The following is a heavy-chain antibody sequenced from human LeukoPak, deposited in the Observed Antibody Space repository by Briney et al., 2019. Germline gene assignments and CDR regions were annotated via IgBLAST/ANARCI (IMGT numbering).Heavy chain of an antibody. D-gene: IGHD2-15*01. CDR1: GFTFSDYY. Sequence: GGSLRLSCAASGFTFSDYYMSWIRQAPGKGLEWVSYISSSGSTIYYADSVKGRFTISRDNAKNSLYLQTNSLRAEDTAVYYCAREQGYCSGGSCYSGWFDPWGQGTLVTVSS. CDR2: ISSSGSTI. V-gene: IGHV3-11*04. J-gene: IGHJ5*02. CDR3: AREQGYCSGGSCYSGWFDP.